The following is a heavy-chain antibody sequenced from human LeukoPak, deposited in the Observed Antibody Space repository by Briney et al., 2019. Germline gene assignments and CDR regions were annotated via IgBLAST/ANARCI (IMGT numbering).Heavy chain of an antibody. D-gene: IGHD4-11*01. Sequence: ASVKVSCKASGYTFNGFYLHWVRQAPGQGLEWMGWINPNSGGTNYAQKFQGRVTMTRDTSISTAYMELSRLRSDDTVVYYCARWMATVTTPDYWGQGTLVTVSS. V-gene: IGHV1-2*02. J-gene: IGHJ4*02. CDR3: ARWMATVTTPDY. CDR1: GYTFNGFY. CDR2: INPNSGGT.